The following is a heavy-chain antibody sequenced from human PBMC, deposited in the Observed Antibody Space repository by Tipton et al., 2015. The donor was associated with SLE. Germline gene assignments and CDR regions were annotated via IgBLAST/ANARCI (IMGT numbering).Heavy chain of an antibody. CDR1: GGSISNYY. D-gene: IGHD6-13*01. V-gene: IGHV4-4*07. J-gene: IGHJ4*02. Sequence: TLSLTCTVSGGSISNYYWTWIRQPAGQGLEWLGRISTSGSTNYNPPLTSRVTMSLDTSKNQFSLNLSFLTAADTAVYYCARGSRTSSWYFDYWGQGTLVTVSS. CDR2: ISTSGST. CDR3: ARGSRTSSWYFDY.